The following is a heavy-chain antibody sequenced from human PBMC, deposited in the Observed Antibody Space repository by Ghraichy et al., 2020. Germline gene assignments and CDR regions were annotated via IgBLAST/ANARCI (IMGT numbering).Heavy chain of an antibody. CDR1: GFTFSSYG. V-gene: IGHV3-33*01. Sequence: GESLNISCAASGFTFSSYGMHWVRQAPGKGLEWVAVIWYDGSNKYYADSVKGRFTISRDNSKNTLYLQMNSLRAEDTAVYYCARDKEGLVDYWGQGTLVTVSS. CDR2: IWYDGSNK. J-gene: IGHJ4*02. D-gene: IGHD2-21*01. CDR3: ARDKEGLVDY.